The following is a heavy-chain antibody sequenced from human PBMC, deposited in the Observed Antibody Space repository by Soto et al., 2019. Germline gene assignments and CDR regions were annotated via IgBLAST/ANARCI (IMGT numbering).Heavy chain of an antibody. V-gene: IGHV4-39*01. CDR3: ARRPDFRDHGWFDP. CDR2: IHYSGET. Sequence: KPSETLSLTCTVSGGPIISTFYYWGWLRQPPGRGLEWIANIHYSGETHYSPSLKSRVAISVDTSKSQFSLTLDSVTAADTAVYYCARRPDFRDHGWFDPWGQGILVTVSS. J-gene: IGHJ5*02. D-gene: IGHD4-17*01. CDR1: GGPIISTFYY.